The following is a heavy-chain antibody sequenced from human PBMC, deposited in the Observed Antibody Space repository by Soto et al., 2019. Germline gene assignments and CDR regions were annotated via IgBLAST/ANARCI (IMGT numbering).Heavy chain of an antibody. CDR2: IYHSGST. V-gene: IGHV4-30-2*01. J-gene: IGHJ5*02. CDR1: GVSISSGGYS. Sequence: PSETLSITCAVSGVSISSGGYSWSWIRQPPGKGLEWIGYIYHSGSTYYNPSLKSRVTISVERSKNQFSLKLSSVTAADTAVYCCARVPGPWGQGTLVTVSS. CDR3: ARVPGP.